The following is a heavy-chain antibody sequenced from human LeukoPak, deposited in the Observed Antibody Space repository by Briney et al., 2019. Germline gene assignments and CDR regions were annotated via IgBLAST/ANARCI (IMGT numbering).Heavy chain of an antibody. CDR3: ANRGQQLYDY. Sequence: ASVRVSCKISDHTFSSDGFTWVRQAPGKGLEWMGWINVYNGKTDYAHKFQGRVTMTTDTSTNTAYMDLRSLRSDDTAMYHCANRGQQLYDYWGQGTLVTVSS. CDR1: DHTFSSDG. CDR2: INVYNGKT. J-gene: IGHJ4*02. D-gene: IGHD6-13*01. V-gene: IGHV1-18*01.